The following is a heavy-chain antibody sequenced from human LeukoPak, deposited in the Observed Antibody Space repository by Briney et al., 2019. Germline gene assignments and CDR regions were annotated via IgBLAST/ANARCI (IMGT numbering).Heavy chain of an antibody. Sequence: PGGSLRLSCAASGFTFSSYWMSWVRQAPGKGLEWVANIKQDGSEKYYVDSVKGRFTISRDNAKNSLYLQMNSLRAEDTAVYYCARDLSRSPSRRYYYYYYMDVWGKGTTVTVSS. CDR1: GFTFSSYW. J-gene: IGHJ6*03. CDR2: IKQDGSEK. V-gene: IGHV3-7*01. D-gene: IGHD1-26*01. CDR3: ARDLSRSPSRRYYYYYYMDV.